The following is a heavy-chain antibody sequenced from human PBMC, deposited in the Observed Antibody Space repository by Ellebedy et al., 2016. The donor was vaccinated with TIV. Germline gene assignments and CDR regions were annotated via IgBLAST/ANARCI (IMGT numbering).Heavy chain of an antibody. CDR2: IYLSGST. V-gene: IGHV4-4*02. D-gene: IGHD3-10*01. CDR1: GGSISSSNW. Sequence: MPSETLSLTCAVSGGSISSSNWWSWVRQPPGKGLEWIGEIYLSGSTNYNPSLKSRATISVDKSKKQFSLKLSSVTAADTAVYYCAIYGPGIYNLDAFDVWGQGTMVTVSS. J-gene: IGHJ3*01. CDR3: AIYGPGIYNLDAFDV.